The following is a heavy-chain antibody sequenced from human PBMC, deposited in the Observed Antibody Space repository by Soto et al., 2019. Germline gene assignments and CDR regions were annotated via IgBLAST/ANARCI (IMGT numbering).Heavy chain of an antibody. CDR1: VFTFSNAW. CDR2: IKSKTDGGTT. J-gene: IGHJ4*02. D-gene: IGHD3-9*01. Sequence: LRXSFAASVFTFSNAWISWVRQAPGKGLEWVGRIKSKTDGGTTDYAAPVKVRFTISRDDSKNTLYLQMNSLKTEDTAVYCCTTENLLRYFDWLVDFDYWGQGTLVTVSS. CDR3: TTENLLRYFDWLVDFDY. V-gene: IGHV3-15*01.